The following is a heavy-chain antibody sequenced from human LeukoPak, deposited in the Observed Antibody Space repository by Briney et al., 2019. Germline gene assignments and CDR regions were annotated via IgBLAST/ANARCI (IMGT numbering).Heavy chain of an antibody. CDR2: INPNSGGT. CDR3: ARSGIGTSSGRRNWFDP. Sequence: ASVKVSCKASGYTFTGYYMHWVRQAPGQGLEWMGWINPNSGGTNYAQKFQGRVTMTRDTSISTAYMELSRLRSDDTAVYYCARSGIGTSSGRRNWFDPWGQGTLVTVSS. V-gene: IGHV1-2*02. CDR1: GYTFTGYY. D-gene: IGHD6-19*01. J-gene: IGHJ5*02.